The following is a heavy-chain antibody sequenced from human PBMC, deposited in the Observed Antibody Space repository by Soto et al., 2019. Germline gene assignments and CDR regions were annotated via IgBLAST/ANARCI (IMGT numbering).Heavy chain of an antibody. CDR3: ARDKSPYSSGWHNRHFDY. V-gene: IGHV3-30-3*01. CDR1: GFTFSSYA. Sequence: QVQLVESGGGVVQPGRSLRLSCAASGFTFSSYAMHWVRQAPGKGLEWVAVISYDGSNKYYADSVKVRFTISRDNSKKTLYLQMNSLRAEDTAVYYCARDKSPYSSGWHNRHFDYWGQGTLVTVSS. J-gene: IGHJ4*02. D-gene: IGHD6-19*01. CDR2: ISYDGSNK.